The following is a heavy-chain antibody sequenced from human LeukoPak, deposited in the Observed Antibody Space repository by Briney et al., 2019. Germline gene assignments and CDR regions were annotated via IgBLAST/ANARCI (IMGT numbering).Heavy chain of an antibody. Sequence: GGSLRLSCAASGVTFSYSYMSWVRQSPGKGLEWVSLIYAGGSTYYADSVKGRFTISRDNSKNTLYLQMNSLRAEDTAVYYCARAISTSGYSYNFLYWGQGTLVTVSS. CDR3: ARAISTSGYSYNFLY. J-gene: IGHJ4*02. D-gene: IGHD5-18*01. CDR1: GVTFSYSY. CDR2: IYAGGST. V-gene: IGHV3-66*01.